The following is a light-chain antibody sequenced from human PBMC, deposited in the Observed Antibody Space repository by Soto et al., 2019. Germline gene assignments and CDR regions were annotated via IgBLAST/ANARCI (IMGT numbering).Light chain of an antibody. V-gene: IGKV3-20*01. CDR3: QQYGSSPIT. Sequence: IVPTHSPSTLSLSPCQRSPQSYSPTQSVSSSYLAWYQQKPGQAPRLLIYGASSRATGIPDRFSGSGSGTDFTLTISRLEPEDFAVYYCQQYGSSPITFGQGTRLEIK. CDR2: GAS. CDR1: QSVSSSY. J-gene: IGKJ5*01.